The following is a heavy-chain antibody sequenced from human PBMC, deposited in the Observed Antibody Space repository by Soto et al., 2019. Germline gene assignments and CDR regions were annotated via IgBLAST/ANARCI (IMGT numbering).Heavy chain of an antibody. CDR1: GYSFTSYW. CDR2: IYPGDSDT. Sequence: GESLKISCKGSGYSFTSYWIGWVRQMPGKGLEWMGIIYPGDSDTRYSPSFQGQVTISADKSISTAYLQWSSLKASDTAMYYCARLPRSLVRRVTGYHNGMAFCGQGSSVTVSS. D-gene: IGHD3-10*01. CDR3: ARLPRSLVRRVTGYHNGMAF. J-gene: IGHJ6*02. V-gene: IGHV5-51*01.